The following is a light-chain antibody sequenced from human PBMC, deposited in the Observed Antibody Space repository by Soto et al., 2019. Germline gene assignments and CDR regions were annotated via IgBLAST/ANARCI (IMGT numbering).Light chain of an antibody. Sequence: QSALTQPASVSGSPGQSITISCTGTSSDVGGYNYVSWYQQHPGKAPKLMIFDVSNRPSGVSNRFSGSKSGNTASLTISGLQAKDEADYYCSSYTSSSTLYVFGTGTKLTVL. J-gene: IGLJ1*01. CDR3: SSYTSSSTLYV. CDR1: SSDVGGYNY. CDR2: DVS. V-gene: IGLV2-14*01.